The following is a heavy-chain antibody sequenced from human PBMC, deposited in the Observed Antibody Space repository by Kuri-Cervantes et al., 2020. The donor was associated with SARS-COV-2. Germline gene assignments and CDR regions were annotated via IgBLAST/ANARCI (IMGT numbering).Heavy chain of an antibody. V-gene: IGHV3-23*01. CDR2: ISGSGGST. J-gene: IGHJ4*02. CDR3: AKTTMVQGVIISGWIDY. D-gene: IGHD3-10*01. CDR1: GFIFSSYA. Sequence: GESLKISCAASGFIFSSYAMSWVRQAPGKGLEWVSAISGSGGSTYYADSVKGRFTISRDNSKNTLYLQMNSLRAEDTAVYYCAKTTMVQGVIISGWIDYWGQGTLVTVSS.